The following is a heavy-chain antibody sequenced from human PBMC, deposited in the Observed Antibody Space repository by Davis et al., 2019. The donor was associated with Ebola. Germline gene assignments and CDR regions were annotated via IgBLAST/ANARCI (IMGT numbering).Heavy chain of an antibody. CDR2: ISWNSGSI. CDR1: GFTFSSYW. CDR3: AKGEPPQKWLRLGNFDY. V-gene: IGHV3-9*01. J-gene: IGHJ4*02. Sequence: GGSLRLSCAASGFTFSSYWMHWVRQAPGKGLEWVSGISWNSGSIGYADSVKGRFTISRDNAKNSLYLQMNSLRAEDTALYYCAKGEPPQKWLRLGNFDYWGQGTLVTVSS. D-gene: IGHD5-12*01.